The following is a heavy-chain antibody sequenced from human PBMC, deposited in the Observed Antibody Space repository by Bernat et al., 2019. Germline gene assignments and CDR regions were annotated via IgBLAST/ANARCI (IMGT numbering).Heavy chain of an antibody. CDR1: GGSISSGGYY. CDR2: IYYSGST. V-gene: IGHV4-31*03. J-gene: IGHJ3*02. CDR3: AREGWRYCSSTSCYGFVEVERIHAFDI. Sequence: QVQLQESGPGLVKPSQTLSLTCTVSGGSISSGGYYWSWIRQHPGKGLVWIGYIYYSGSTYYNPSLKSRVTISVDTTKNQFSLKMSAVTAADTAVYYCAREGWRYCSSTSCYGFVEVERIHAFDIWGQGTMVTVSS. D-gene: IGHD2-2*01.